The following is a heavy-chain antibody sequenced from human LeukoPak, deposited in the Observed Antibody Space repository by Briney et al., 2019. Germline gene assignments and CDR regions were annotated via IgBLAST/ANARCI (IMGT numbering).Heavy chain of an antibody. D-gene: IGHD3-22*01. Sequence: ASVNVSCKASGGTFNSYAISWVRQAPGQGLEWMGRIIPIFGTANYAQKFQGRVTITTDESTSTAYMELSSLRSEDTAVYYCARDLPTYYYDSSGYYDAFDIWGQGTMVTVSS. J-gene: IGHJ3*02. V-gene: IGHV1-69*05. CDR1: GGTFNSYA. CDR2: IIPIFGTA. CDR3: ARDLPTYYYDSSGYYDAFDI.